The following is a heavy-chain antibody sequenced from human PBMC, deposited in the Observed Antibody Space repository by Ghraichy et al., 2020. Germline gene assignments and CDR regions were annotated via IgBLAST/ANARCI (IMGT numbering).Heavy chain of an antibody. CDR3: ARDFFPHTNNWNYVFYFQH. J-gene: IGHJ1*01. V-gene: IGHV3-33*01. CDR2: IWYDGSNK. Sequence: GGSLRLSCAASGFTFSSYGMHWVRQAPGKGLEWVAVIWYDGSNKYYADSVKGRFTISRDNSKNTLYLQMNSLRAEDTAVYYCARDFFPHTNNWNYVFYFQHWGQGTLVTVSS. D-gene: IGHD1-7*01. CDR1: GFTFSSYG.